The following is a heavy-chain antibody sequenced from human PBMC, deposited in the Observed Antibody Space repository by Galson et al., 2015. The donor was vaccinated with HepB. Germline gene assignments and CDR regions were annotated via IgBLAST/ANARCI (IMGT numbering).Heavy chain of an antibody. CDR2: ISYDGSKK. Sequence: SLRLSCAASGFTFSFYPMHWVRQAPGKGLEWMAVISYDGSKKYYADSVKGRFTISRDNSKNTLHLQMNSLRTEDTAVYYCARDGRQFGAAGLHWFDPWGQGTLVTVSS. J-gene: IGHJ5*02. CDR1: GFTFSFYP. V-gene: IGHV3-30-3*01. CDR3: ARDGRQFGAAGLHWFDP. D-gene: IGHD3-16*01.